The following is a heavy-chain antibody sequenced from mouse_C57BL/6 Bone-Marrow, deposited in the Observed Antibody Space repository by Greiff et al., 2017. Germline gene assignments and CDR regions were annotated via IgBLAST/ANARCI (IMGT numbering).Heavy chain of an antibody. CDR2: IWSGGST. CDR1: GFSLTSYG. CDR3: ARLYYDYFAWFAY. V-gene: IGHV2-2*01. D-gene: IGHD2-4*01. Sequence: QVQLKESGPGLVQPSQSLSITCTVSGFSLTSYGVHWVRQSPGKGLEWLGVIWSGGSTDYNAAFISRLSISKDNSKSQVFFKMNSLQADDTAIYYCARLYYDYFAWFAYWGQGTLVTVSA. J-gene: IGHJ3*01.